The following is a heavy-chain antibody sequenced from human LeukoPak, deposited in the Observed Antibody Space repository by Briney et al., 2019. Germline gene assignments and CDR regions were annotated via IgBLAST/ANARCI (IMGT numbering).Heavy chain of an antibody. J-gene: IGHJ4*02. CDR3: ARDYWWNYGY. CDR1: GFTFSDYA. CDR2: ISKDGSDK. Sequence: SGRSLRLSCAASGFTFSDYAMHWVRQAPGKGLEWVAVISKDGSDKYYPGSVRGRFTISRDNSKNTTYLQMDSLRAEDTAIYYCARDYWWNYGYWGQGTLVTVSS. D-gene: IGHD1-7*01. V-gene: IGHV3-30-3*01.